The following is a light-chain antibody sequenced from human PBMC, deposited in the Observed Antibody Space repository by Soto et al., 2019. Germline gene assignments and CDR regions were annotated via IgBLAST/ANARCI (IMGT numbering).Light chain of an antibody. Sequence: QSALTQPASVSGSPGQSITISCTGTSSDVGGYNYVSWYQQHPAKAPKLMIYDVSNRPSGVSNRFSGSKSGNTASLTISGLQAEDEADYYCNSYTSSGTLMFGGGTKVTVL. CDR3: NSYTSSGTLM. CDR1: SSDVGGYNY. V-gene: IGLV2-14*01. CDR2: DVS. J-gene: IGLJ3*02.